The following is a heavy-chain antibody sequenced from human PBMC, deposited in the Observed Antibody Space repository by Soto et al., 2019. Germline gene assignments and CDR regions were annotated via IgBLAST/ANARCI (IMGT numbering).Heavy chain of an antibody. V-gene: IGHV1-18*01. Sequence: ASVKVSCKASGYTFTSYGISWVRQAPGQGLEWMGWISAYNGNTNYAQKLQGRVTMTADASTSTAYMELSSLRSEDTAVYYCATSFLYCSSTSCYVAAPHYYYGMDVWGQGTTVTVSS. CDR2: ISAYNGNT. CDR3: ATSFLYCSSTSCYVAAPHYYYGMDV. J-gene: IGHJ6*02. CDR1: GYTFTSYG. D-gene: IGHD2-2*01.